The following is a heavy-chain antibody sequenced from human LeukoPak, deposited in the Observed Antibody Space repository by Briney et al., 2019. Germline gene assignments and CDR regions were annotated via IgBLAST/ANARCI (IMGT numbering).Heavy chain of an antibody. V-gene: IGHV3-30*18. CDR3: AKGDFEHNWFDP. J-gene: IGHJ5*02. CDR1: GFTFGNYG. CDR2: ISYDGSSE. Sequence: GGSLRLSSTASGFTFGNYGMHWVRQAPGKGLEWVAFISYDGSSEYYADSVKGRFTISRDNSKNTLYLHMNSLRAEDTAVYYCAKGDFEHNWFDPWGQGTLVTVSS. D-gene: IGHD3/OR15-3a*01.